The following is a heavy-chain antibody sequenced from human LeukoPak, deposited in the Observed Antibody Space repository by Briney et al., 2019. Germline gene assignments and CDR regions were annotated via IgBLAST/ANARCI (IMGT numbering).Heavy chain of an antibody. Sequence: KPSETLSLTCAVYGGSFSGYYWSWIRQPPGKGLEWIGEINHSGSTNYNPFLKSRVTISVDTSKNQFSLKLSSVTAADTAVYYCARGPGPARGRFDYWGQGTLVTVSS. D-gene: IGHD3-10*01. CDR3: ARGPGPARGRFDY. J-gene: IGHJ4*02. CDR2: INHSGST. V-gene: IGHV4-34*01. CDR1: GGSFSGYY.